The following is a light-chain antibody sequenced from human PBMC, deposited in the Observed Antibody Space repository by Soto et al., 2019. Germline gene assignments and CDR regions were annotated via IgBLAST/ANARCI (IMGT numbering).Light chain of an antibody. J-gene: IGKJ2*01. CDR2: GAS. CDR1: QSVSSSY. CDR3: QQYGSSPYT. Sequence: EIVLTQSPGTLSLSPGERATLSCRASQSVSSSYLAWYQQKPGQASRLLIYGASNRATGIPDRFSGSGSGTDFTLTISRLEPEDFAVYYCQQYGSSPYTFGQGTKLEIK. V-gene: IGKV3-20*01.